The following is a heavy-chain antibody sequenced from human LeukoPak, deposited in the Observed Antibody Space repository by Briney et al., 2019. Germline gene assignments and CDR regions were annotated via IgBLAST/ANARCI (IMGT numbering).Heavy chain of an antibody. CDR3: ARRASPTLDDYYYYYMDV. Sequence: GGSLRLSCAASGFTFSTYAMTWVRQAPGKGLEWVSLISGTGGSTYYADSVKGRFTISRNNSKNTLYLQMNSLRAEDTALYYCARRASPTLDDYYYYYMDVWGKGTTVTVSS. V-gene: IGHV3-23*01. CDR2: ISGTGGST. CDR1: GFTFSTYA. J-gene: IGHJ6*03. D-gene: IGHD3-16*01.